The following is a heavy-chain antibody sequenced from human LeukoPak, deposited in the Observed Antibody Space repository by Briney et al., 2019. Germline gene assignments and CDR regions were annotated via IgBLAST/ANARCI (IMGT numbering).Heavy chain of an antibody. V-gene: IGHV3-66*01. J-gene: IGHJ3*02. CDR3: ARDPFEAFDI. CDR1: GFTVSSDY. Sequence: GGSLRLSCAASGFTVSSDYMSWVRQAPGKGLEWVSVIYSGGSTYYADSVKGRFTISRDNSKDTLYLQMNSLRAEDTAVYYCARDPFEAFDIWGQGTMVTVSS. CDR2: IYSGGST.